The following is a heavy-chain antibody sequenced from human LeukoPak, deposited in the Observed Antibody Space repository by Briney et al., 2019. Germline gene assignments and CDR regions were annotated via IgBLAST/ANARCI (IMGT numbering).Heavy chain of an antibody. J-gene: IGHJ4*02. CDR3: AKGGIGYSYGWSDY. CDR2: IQYDGSNT. V-gene: IGHV3-30*02. Sequence: GGSLRLSCAASGFTFCSYGMHWVRQAPGKGLEWVAFIQYDGSNTYYADSVKGRFTISRDNSKNTLYLQMNSLRPEDTAVYYCAKGGIGYSYGWSDYWGQGTLVTVSS. CDR1: GFTFCSYG. D-gene: IGHD5-18*01.